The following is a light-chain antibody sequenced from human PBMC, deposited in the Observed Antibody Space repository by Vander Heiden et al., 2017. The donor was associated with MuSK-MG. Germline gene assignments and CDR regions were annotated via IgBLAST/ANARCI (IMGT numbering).Light chain of an antibody. V-gene: IGKV1-5*03. CDR3: QQYNNYPYT. CDR2: KAS. Sequence: IQMTQSPSTLSASVGDRVTITCRASQSISSWLAWYQQRPGKAPNLLIYKASSLESGVPSRFSGSGSGTEFTLTSSSLQPDDFATYYCQQYNNYPYTFGQGTKLEIK. CDR1: QSISSW. J-gene: IGKJ2*01.